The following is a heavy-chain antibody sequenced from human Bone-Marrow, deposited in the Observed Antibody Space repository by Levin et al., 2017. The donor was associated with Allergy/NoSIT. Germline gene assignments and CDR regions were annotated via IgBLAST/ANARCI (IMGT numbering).Heavy chain of an antibody. V-gene: IGHV3-11*01. D-gene: IGHD7-27*01. CDR3: ATSNWERPPL. Sequence: GESLKISCAASGFTFSDYYMNWIRQAPGKGLEWVSHNTNSGSTIYYADSVKGRFTISRDNAKNSLYLDMNSLRAEDTAVYYCATSNWERPPLWGRGTLVTVSS. CDR2: NTNSGSTI. J-gene: IGHJ2*01. CDR1: GFTFSDYY.